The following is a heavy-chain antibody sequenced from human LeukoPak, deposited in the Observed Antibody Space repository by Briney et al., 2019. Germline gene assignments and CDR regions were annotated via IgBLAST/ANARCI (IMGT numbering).Heavy chain of an antibody. V-gene: IGHV3-23*01. CDR1: GFTFSSYA. CDR3: AKDLSSRWYLGAFDH. J-gene: IGHJ4*02. D-gene: IGHD6-13*01. Sequence: PGGTLRLSCAASGFTFSSYAMSWVRLAPGKGLEWVSAISGSGDNTYYADSVKGRFTISRDNSKNTLYLQMNSLRAEDTAVYYCAKDLSSRWYLGAFDHWGQGTLVTVSS. CDR2: ISGSGDNT.